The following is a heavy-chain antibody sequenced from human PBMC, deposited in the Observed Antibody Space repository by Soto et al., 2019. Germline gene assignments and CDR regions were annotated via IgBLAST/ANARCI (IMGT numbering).Heavy chain of an antibody. CDR1: GFTFSSYA. V-gene: IGHV3-23*01. CDR2: ISGSGGRT. CDR3: AKEPESITMVRGVTNWFDP. Sequence: GGSLRLSCAASGFTFSSYAMSWVRQAPGKGLEWVSAISGSGGRTYYATSVKGRFTISRDNSKNTLYLQMNSLRAEDTAVYYCAKEPESITMVRGVTNWFDPWGQGTLVTVSS. D-gene: IGHD3-10*01. J-gene: IGHJ5*02.